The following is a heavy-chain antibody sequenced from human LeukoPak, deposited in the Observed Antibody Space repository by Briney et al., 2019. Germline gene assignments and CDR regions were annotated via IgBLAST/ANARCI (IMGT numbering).Heavy chain of an antibody. Sequence: GRSLRLSCAASGFTFSSYGMHGVRQAPGKGLEWVAVILNDGSQEKYADSVKGRFTISRDNSKNTLFLQMNSLRAEDTAVYYCARDDALGDNALDIWGQGTMVTVSS. CDR2: ILNDGSQE. CDR1: GFTFSSYG. V-gene: IGHV3-33*01. D-gene: IGHD3-16*01. J-gene: IGHJ3*02. CDR3: ARDDALGDNALDI.